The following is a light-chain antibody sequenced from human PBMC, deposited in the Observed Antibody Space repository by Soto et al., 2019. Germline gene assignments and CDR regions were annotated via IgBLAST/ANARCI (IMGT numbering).Light chain of an antibody. Sequence: DIVMTQSPDSLAVSLGERATINCKSSQSILFNSNNKNYLVWYQQRPGQSPKLLLYWASSREPGVPDRFSGSGSGTDFTLNISSLQADDVAVYYCQQYFSTPYTFGQGTKVEI. V-gene: IGKV4-1*01. J-gene: IGKJ2*01. CDR1: QSILFNSNNKNY. CDR3: QQYFSTPYT. CDR2: WAS.